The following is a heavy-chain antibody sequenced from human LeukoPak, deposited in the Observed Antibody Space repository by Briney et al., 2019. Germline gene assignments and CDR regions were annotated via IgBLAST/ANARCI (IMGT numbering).Heavy chain of an antibody. Sequence: SETLSLTCTVSGGSVTDYYWSWIRQSPGKGLEWIGYIYYTGTSYNPSLKSRVTISADTSKNQFSLKLISVTAADTAVYYCASSKAESGYSSSWYTYSPYYYYYMDVWGKGTTVTVSS. V-gene: IGHV4-59*02. D-gene: IGHD6-13*01. J-gene: IGHJ6*03. CDR3: ASSKAESGYSSSWYTYSPYYYYYMDV. CDR1: GGSVTDYY. CDR2: IYYTGT.